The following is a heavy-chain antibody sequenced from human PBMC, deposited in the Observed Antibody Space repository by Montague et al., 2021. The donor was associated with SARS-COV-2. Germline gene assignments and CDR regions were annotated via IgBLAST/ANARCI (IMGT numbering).Heavy chain of an antibody. D-gene: IGHD1-14*01. CDR2: INHSGST. J-gene: IGHJ6*02. CDR3: ACGEITTRGLIYYYGMDV. V-gene: IGHV4-34*01. Sequence: SETLSLTCAVYGGSFSGYYWTWIRQSPRKGLELIGEINHSGSTNYNPSLKSRVTISVYTSKNQFSLKLSSVTAADTAVYYCACGEITTRGLIYYYGMDVWGQGTTVTVSS. CDR1: GGSFSGYY.